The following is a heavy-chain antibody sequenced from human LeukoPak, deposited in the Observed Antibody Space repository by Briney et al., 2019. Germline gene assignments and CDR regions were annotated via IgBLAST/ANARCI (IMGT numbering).Heavy chain of an antibody. Sequence: SQTLSLTCTVSGGSISSGSYYWSWIRQPAGKGLEWIGRIYTSGSTNYNPSLKSRVTISVDTSKNQFSLKLSSVTAADTAVYYCARGYGDYGVNWFDPWGQGTLVTVSS. J-gene: IGHJ5*02. CDR1: GGSISSGSYY. V-gene: IGHV4-61*02. CDR2: IYTSGST. D-gene: IGHD4-17*01. CDR3: ARGYGDYGVNWFDP.